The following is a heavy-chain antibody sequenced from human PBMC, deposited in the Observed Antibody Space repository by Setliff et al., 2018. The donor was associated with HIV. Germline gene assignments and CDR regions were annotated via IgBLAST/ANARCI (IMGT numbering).Heavy chain of an antibody. CDR3: AREPPRRRGTVAEDY. CDR1: GYTFNAFY. Sequence: AASVKVSCKTSGYTFNAFYIYWVRQAPGQGLEWMGMINPSGSITNYAQKFQGRLTLTRDTSMSTVYVELNSLKSEDTAIYYCAREPPRRRGTVAEDYWGQGTQVTVSS. D-gene: IGHD1-26*01. CDR2: INPSGSIT. J-gene: IGHJ4*02. V-gene: IGHV1-46*02.